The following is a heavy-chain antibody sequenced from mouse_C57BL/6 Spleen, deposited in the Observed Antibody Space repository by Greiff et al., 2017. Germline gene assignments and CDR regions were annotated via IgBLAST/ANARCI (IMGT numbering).Heavy chain of an antibody. D-gene: IGHD2-5*01. CDR1: GFTFSSYA. Sequence: EVKLMESGGGLLKPGGSLKLSCAASGFTFSSYAMSWVRQTPEKRLEWVATISDGGSYTYYPDNVKGRFTISRDNAKNNLYLQMSHLKSEDTAMYYCARDGEVTTPYYYAMDYWGQGTSVTVSS. J-gene: IGHJ4*01. CDR2: ISDGGSYT. CDR3: ARDGEVTTPYYYAMDY. V-gene: IGHV5-4*01.